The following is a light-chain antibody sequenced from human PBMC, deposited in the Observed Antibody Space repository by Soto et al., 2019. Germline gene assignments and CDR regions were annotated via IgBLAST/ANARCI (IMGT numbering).Light chain of an antibody. CDR3: QQYSSPPRT. Sequence: EIVLTQSPGTLSLSPGERATLSCSASQSVSSDFAWYQQKPGQAPRLLIYGASSRATGFLDRFSGSGSGTDFSLTISRLEPEDSAVYYCQQYSSPPRTFGQGTKVEIK. J-gene: IGKJ1*01. CDR2: GAS. V-gene: IGKV3-20*01. CDR1: QSVSSD.